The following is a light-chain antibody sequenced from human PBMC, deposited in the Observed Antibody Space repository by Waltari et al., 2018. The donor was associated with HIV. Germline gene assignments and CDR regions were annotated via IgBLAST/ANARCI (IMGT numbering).Light chain of an antibody. V-gene: IGKV1-39*01. CDR1: QSISTY. CDR3: QQSFTSFFT. J-gene: IGKJ3*01. CDR2: AAS. Sequence: DIQMTQSPSSLSASVGDSLTITCRASQSISTYLNWYQKKPGRAPKLLIYAASSLHSGVPSRFSGSGSGTDFTLTISSLQPEDFATYYCQQSFTSFFTFGPGTKVDIK.